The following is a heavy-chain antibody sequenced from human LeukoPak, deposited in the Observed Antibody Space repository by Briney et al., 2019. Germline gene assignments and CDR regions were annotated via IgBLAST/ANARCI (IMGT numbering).Heavy chain of an antibody. J-gene: IGHJ4*02. CDR2: INPSTGGT. Sequence: ASVKVSCKASGYTFTSYYMHWVRQAPGQGLEWMGWINPSTGGTNYAQKFQGRVTMTRDTSISTAFMELSRLRSDDTALYYCARDPGTSSPYFDYWGQGTLVTVSS. D-gene: IGHD1-26*01. V-gene: IGHV1-2*02. CDR1: GYTFTSYY. CDR3: ARDPGTSSPYFDY.